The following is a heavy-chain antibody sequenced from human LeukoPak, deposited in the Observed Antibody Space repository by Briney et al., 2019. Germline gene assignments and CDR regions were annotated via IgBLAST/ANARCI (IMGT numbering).Heavy chain of an antibody. D-gene: IGHD6-13*01. CDR3: ARERGSSSWYRGDAFDI. J-gene: IGHJ3*02. Sequence: PILGIANYAQKFQGRVTITADKSTSTAYMELSSLRSEDMAVYYCARERGSSSWYRGDAFDIWGQGTMVTVSS. V-gene: IGHV1-69*04. CDR2: PILGIA.